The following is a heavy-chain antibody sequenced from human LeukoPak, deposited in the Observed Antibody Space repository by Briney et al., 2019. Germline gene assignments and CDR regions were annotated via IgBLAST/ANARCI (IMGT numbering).Heavy chain of an antibody. CDR2: FFFSANT. CDR3: ARQDEYDFWSGFLDS. J-gene: IGHJ5*01. D-gene: IGHD3-3*01. CDR1: GDSIISSSHF. Sequence: PSETLSLTCTVSGDSIISSSHFWAWIRQPPGKGLEWIGSFFFSANTYYNPSLKSRATISVDSSKNQLSLRLTSVTAADTAVYYCARQDEYDFWSGFLDSWGQGTLVIVSS. V-gene: IGHV4-39*01.